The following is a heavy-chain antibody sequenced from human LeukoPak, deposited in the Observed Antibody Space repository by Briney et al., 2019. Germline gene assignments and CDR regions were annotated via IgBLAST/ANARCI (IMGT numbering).Heavy chain of an antibody. D-gene: IGHD3-10*01. V-gene: IGHV4-38-2*02. Sequence: SETLSLTCTVSGYSLSSGYYWGWIRQPPGKGLEWIGSIYHSGRTFYNPSLKSRVTISVDTSKNQFSLKLTSVTAADTAVYYCARIPGSGTYAPRDAFDIWGQGTMVSVSS. CDR2: IYHSGRT. J-gene: IGHJ3*02. CDR1: GYSLSSGYY. CDR3: ARIPGSGTYAPRDAFDI.